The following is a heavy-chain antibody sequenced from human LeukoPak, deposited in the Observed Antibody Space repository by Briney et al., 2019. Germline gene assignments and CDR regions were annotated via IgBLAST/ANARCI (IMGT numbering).Heavy chain of an antibody. CDR1: GYSFTSYW. V-gene: IGHV5-51*01. J-gene: IGHJ3*02. CDR3: ARQDPDMASAFDI. CDR2: IYPGDSDT. Sequence: GDSLKISCKGSGYSFTSYWIAWVRQMPGKGLEWMGIIYPGDSDTRYSPSFQGQVTISADKSISTAYLQWSSLKASDTAMYYCARQDPDMASAFDIWGQGTMVTVSS. D-gene: IGHD3-9*01.